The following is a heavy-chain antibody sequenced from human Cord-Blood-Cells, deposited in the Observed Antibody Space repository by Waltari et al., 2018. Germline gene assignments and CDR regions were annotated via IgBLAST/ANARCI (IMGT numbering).Heavy chain of an antibody. CDR3: ARSNGAAPSSSGLVDY. CDR2: RNHSGST. D-gene: IGHD6-6*01. J-gene: IGHJ4*02. CDR1: GGSFSGYY. V-gene: IGHV4-34*01. Sequence: QVQLQQWGAGLLKPSETLSLTCAVYGGSFSGYYWSWIRQPPGKGLEWIGERNHSGSTNYNPAIKSRVTISVDTTKSQVALKLSSVTAAGTAVYDWARSNGAAPSSSGLVDYWGQGTLVTVSS.